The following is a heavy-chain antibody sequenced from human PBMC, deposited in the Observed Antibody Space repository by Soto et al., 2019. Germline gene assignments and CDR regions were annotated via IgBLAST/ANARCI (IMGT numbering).Heavy chain of an antibody. V-gene: IGHV3-23*01. D-gene: IGHD2-2*01. CDR2: FGGSAGIT. Sequence: GGSLRLSCAASGFTFSSYAMNWVRQAPGKGLEWVSVFGGSAGITYYADSVKGRFTISRDNSKNTLYLQMNSLRAEDTAVYYCAKASCSSTSCYVDYWGQGTLVTVSS. CDR1: GFTFSSYA. J-gene: IGHJ4*02. CDR3: AKASCSSTSCYVDY.